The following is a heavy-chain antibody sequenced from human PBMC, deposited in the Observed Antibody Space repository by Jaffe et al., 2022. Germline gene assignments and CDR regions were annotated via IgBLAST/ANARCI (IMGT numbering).Heavy chain of an antibody. CDR1: GDSFSRYT. J-gene: IGHJ4*02. Sequence: QVQLRESGPGLVKPSETLSLNCTVSGDSFSRYTWTWIRQPPGKGLEWIGFVSDSGKAQYHSSLQGRVTISRDTSKSQFYLTVRSVTAADTAVYYCARDRSTFDYWGQGILVTVSS. CDR3: ARDRSTFDY. CDR2: VSDSGKA. D-gene: IGHD2-2*01. V-gene: IGHV4-59*01.